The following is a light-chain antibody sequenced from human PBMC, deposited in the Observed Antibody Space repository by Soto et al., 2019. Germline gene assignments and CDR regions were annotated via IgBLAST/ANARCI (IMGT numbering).Light chain of an antibody. V-gene: IGLV2-23*02. J-gene: IGLJ1*01. Sequence: QSVLTQPASVSGSPGQSITISCTGTSSDVGSYNDASWYQQHPGKAPKLIIYEVTKRPSGVSDRFSGSKSGNTASLTISGPQAEEGAIYPCCPGGGTSPIYVFGTGTKVTAL. CDR1: SSDVGSYND. CDR3: CPGGGTSPIYV. CDR2: EVT.